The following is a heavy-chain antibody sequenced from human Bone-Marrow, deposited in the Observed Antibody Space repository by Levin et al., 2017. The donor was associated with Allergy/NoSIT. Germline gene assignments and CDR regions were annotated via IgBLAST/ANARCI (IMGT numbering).Heavy chain of an antibody. D-gene: IGHD3-9*01. Sequence: ASVKVSCKASGYPLINYGFSWMRQAPGQGLEWMGWIRVYDNYTNYAQKFQDRLTMTTDTSTSTANMELRSPTSDDTAVYYCVRDFDWIPDHWGQGTGVTVSS. V-gene: IGHV1-18*01. CDR1: GYPLINYG. CDR2: IRVYDNYT. J-gene: IGHJ4*02. CDR3: VRDFDWIPDH.